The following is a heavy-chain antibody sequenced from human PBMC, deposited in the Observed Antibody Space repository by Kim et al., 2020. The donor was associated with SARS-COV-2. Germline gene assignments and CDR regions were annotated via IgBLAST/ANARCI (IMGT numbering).Heavy chain of an antibody. CDR1: GDSVSSNSAA. V-gene: IGHV6-1*01. D-gene: IGHD3-16*01. J-gene: IGHJ4*02. Sequence: SQTLSLTCAISGDSVSSNSAAWTWIRQSPSRGLEWLGNTYYRSKWYNDYAVSVKSRITINPDTSKNQFSLQLNSVTPEDTAVYYCVREGYYFDYWGQGTLVTVSS. CDR3: VREGYYFDY. CDR2: TYYRSKWYN.